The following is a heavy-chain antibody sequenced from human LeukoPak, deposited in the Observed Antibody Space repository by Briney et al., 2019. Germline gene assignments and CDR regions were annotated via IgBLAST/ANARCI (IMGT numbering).Heavy chain of an antibody. CDR1: GFTFSSYS. CDR2: MTSTSTI. CDR3: ARAQTIFGEFDVFVI. D-gene: IGHD3-3*01. V-gene: IGHV3-69-1*01. J-gene: IGHJ3*02. Sequence: GGSLRLSCAASGFTFSSYSLNWVRQAPGKGLEWVATMTSTSTIYYEESVKGRFTISRDNAKNSVYRQMNMLRDEDTVLFSGARAQTIFGEFDVFVIWGRGTKVTVSS.